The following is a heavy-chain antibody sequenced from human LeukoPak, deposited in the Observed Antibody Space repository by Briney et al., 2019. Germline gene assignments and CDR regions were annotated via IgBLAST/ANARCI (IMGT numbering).Heavy chain of an antibody. D-gene: IGHD2-8*01. CDR1: GGSISSYY. J-gene: IGHJ4*02. V-gene: IGHV4-59*08. CDR2: IYYSGST. CDR3: ARASGVSSYLLPI. Sequence: KPSETLSLTCTVSGGSISSYYWSWIRQPPGKGLEWIGYIYYSGSTNYNPSLKSRVTISVDTSKNQFSLKLSSVTAADTAVYYCARASGVSSYLLPIWGQGTLVTVSS.